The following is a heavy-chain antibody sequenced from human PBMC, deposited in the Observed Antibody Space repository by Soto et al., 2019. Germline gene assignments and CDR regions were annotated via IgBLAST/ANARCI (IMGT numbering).Heavy chain of an antibody. CDR1: GGSISSDSYS. Sequence: SETLSLTCAVSGGSISSDSYSWSWIRQPPGKGLEWVGSIYQSGSTYYNPSLRGRVTMSVDRSKSQFSLNLSSVTAADTAVYYCTRDVGILVGGVAHNYYGLDVWGQGTTVTVSS. CDR3: TRDVGILVGGVAHNYYGLDV. CDR2: IYQSGST. J-gene: IGHJ6*02. V-gene: IGHV4-30-2*01. D-gene: IGHD3-10*01.